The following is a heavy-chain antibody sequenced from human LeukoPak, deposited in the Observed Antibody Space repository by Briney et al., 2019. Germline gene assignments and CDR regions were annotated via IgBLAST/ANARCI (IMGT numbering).Heavy chain of an antibody. CDR1: GFTFSSYA. Sequence: GGSLRLSCAASGFTFSSYAMHWVRQAPGKGLEWVAVISYDGSNKYYADSVKGRFTISRDNSKNTLYLQMNSPRAEDTAVYYCAREPLGGDYVWFDYWGQGTLVTVSS. D-gene: IGHD4-17*01. CDR2: ISYDGSNK. CDR3: AREPLGGDYVWFDY. V-gene: IGHV3-30-3*01. J-gene: IGHJ4*02.